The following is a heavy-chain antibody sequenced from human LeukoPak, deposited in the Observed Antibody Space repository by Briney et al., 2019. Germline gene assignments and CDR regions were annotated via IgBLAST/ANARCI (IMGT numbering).Heavy chain of an antibody. Sequence: GRSLRLSCAASGFTFSSYGMHWVRQAPGKGLEWVAVISYDGSNKYYADSVKGRFTISRDNSKNTLYLQMNSLRAEDTAVYYCAKPASRDRQFNYYYYGMDVWGQGTTVTVSS. V-gene: IGHV3-30*18. J-gene: IGHJ6*02. CDR1: GFTFSSYG. CDR3: AKPASRDRQFNYYYYGMDV. D-gene: IGHD4-11*01. CDR2: ISYDGSNK.